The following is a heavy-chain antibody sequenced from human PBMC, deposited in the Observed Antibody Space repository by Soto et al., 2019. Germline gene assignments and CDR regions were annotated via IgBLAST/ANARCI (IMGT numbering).Heavy chain of an antibody. CDR1: GFTFGTYA. D-gene: IGHD6-6*01. CDR2: ITGSGGST. V-gene: IGHV3-23*01. J-gene: IGHJ4*02. CDR3: AREYRTSSQFDY. Sequence: PGGSLRLSCAASGFTFGTYAMSWVRQAPGKGLEWVSGITGSGGSTDYADSVKGRFTISRDNTKNTLYLQMSRLSVEDTAIYYCAREYRTSSQFDYWGQVPLVPVSS.